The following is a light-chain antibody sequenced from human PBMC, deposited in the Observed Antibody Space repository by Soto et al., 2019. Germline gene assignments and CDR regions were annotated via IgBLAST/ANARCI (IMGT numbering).Light chain of an antibody. V-gene: IGLV3-21*02. Sequence: SYELTQPPSVSVATGQTARITCGGNNIGSKSVHWYQQKPGQAPVLVVYDDSDRPSGIHERFSGSNSGNTATLTNSRVEAGDEADYYCQVWDSSSDHVVFGGVTKLTVL. CDR3: QVWDSSSDHVV. J-gene: IGLJ2*01. CDR1: NIGSKS. CDR2: DDS.